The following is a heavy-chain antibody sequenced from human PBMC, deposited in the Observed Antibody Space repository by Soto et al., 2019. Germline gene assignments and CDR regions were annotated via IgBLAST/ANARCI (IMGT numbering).Heavy chain of an antibody. Sequence: SETLSLTCAVSGGSINSYYWSWIRQPPGKGLEWIGFIFYSGSTNYNPSLKSRVTISIDTSKNQFSLKLSSVTAADTAVYYCARRYGYSFDYWGQGTLVTVSS. D-gene: IGHD4-4*01. V-gene: IGHV4-59*01. CDR1: GGSINSYY. CDR3: ARRYGYSFDY. J-gene: IGHJ4*02. CDR2: IFYSGST.